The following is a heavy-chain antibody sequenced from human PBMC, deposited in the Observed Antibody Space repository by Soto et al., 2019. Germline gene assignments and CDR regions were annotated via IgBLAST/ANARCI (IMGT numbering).Heavy chain of an antibody. J-gene: IGHJ4*02. CDR2: IKSYGGTT. V-gene: IGHV3-15*01. Sequence: GGSLRLSCAASGFTFSNAWMSWVRQAPGKGLEWVGRIKSYGGTTDYAAPVKGRFTISRDDSKDTLDLQMDSLKIEDTAVYYCTKKTHIITTGRDYWSQGTLVTVSS. CDR1: GFTFSNAW. CDR3: TKKTHIITTGRDY. D-gene: IGHD3-10*01.